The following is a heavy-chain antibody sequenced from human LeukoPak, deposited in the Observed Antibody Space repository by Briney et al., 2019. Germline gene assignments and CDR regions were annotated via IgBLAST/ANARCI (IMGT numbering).Heavy chain of an antibody. CDR3: AKDWNPSPNWFGP. V-gene: IGHV3-23*01. CDR1: GFIFSTYA. D-gene: IGHD1-1*01. J-gene: IGHJ5*02. CDR2: VSNSGVST. Sequence: GGSLRLSCAASGFIFSTYAMNWVRQAPGKGLEWISGVSNSGVSTNYADSVKGRFTISRDNSKNMLYLQMNGLRAEDTAAYYCAKDWNPSPNWFGPWGQGTLVIVSS.